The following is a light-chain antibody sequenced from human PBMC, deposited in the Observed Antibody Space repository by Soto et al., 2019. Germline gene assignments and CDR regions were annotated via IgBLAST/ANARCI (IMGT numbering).Light chain of an antibody. Sequence: EIVLTQSPGTLSLSPGERATLSCRASQSVSSSYLAWYQQKPGQAPRLLIYGASSRATGIPDRFSGSGSGIDFTLTISRLEPEDFAVYYWQQYGSSPPTFGQGTKVEIK. CDR3: QQYGSSPPT. CDR2: GAS. CDR1: QSVSSSY. J-gene: IGKJ1*01. V-gene: IGKV3-20*01.